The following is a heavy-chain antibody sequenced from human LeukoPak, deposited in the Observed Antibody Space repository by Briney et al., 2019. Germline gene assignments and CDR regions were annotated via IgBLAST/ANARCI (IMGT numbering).Heavy chain of an antibody. V-gene: IGHV4-59*01. D-gene: IGHD5-24*01. CDR1: GGSISSYY. CDR2: IYYSGST. CDR3: ARDRDGYNDNYFDY. Sequence: PSEALSLTCTVSGGSISSYYWSWIRQPPGKGLEWIGYIYYSGSTNYNPSLKSRVTILVDTSKNQFSLKLSSVTAADTAVYYCARDRDGYNDNYFDYWGQGTLVTVSS. J-gene: IGHJ4*02.